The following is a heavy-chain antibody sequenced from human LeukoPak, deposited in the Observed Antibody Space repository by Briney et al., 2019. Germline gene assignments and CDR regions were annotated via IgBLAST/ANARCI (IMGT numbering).Heavy chain of an antibody. CDR1: GCIFDEYD. V-gene: IGHV3-20*04. CDR3: ARDTGPFVAVAGHDY. CDR2: INWNGGST. D-gene: IGHD6-19*01. Sequence: GGALRVSCVASGCIFDEYDLNWVRQAPGRGLAGVSGINWNGGSTAYADSVKGRFTISRDNAKNSLYLQMNSLRAEDTALYYCARDTGPFVAVAGHDYWGQGTLVTVSS. J-gene: IGHJ4*02.